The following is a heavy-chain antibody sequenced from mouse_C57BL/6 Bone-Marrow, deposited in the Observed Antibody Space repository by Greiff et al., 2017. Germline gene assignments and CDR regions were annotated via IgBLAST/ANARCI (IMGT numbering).Heavy chain of an antibody. D-gene: IGHD2-4*01. CDR2: INPSNGGT. V-gene: IGHV1-53*01. Sequence: QVQLQQPGTELVKPGASVKLSCKASGYTFTSYWMHWVKQRPGQGLEWIGNINPSNGGTNYNEKFKGKATLTVDKSSSPAYMQLSSLTAEDSAVYCCARCGDEYDETWFAYWGRGTLVTVSA. J-gene: IGHJ3*01. CDR3: ARCGDEYDETWFAY. CDR1: GYTFTSYW.